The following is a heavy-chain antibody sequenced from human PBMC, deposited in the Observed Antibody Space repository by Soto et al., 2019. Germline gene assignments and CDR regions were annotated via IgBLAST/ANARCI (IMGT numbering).Heavy chain of an antibody. Sequence: GGSLRLSCAASGFTFSSYWMSWVRQAPGKGLEWVANIKQDGSEKYYADSVKGRFTISRDNSKNTLYLQMNSLRAEDTAVYYCARVGRGGTTDYYYYYMDVWGKGTTVTVSS. D-gene: IGHD1-7*01. V-gene: IGHV3-7*01. CDR3: ARVGRGGTTDYYYYYMDV. CDR1: GFTFSSYW. CDR2: IKQDGSEK. J-gene: IGHJ6*03.